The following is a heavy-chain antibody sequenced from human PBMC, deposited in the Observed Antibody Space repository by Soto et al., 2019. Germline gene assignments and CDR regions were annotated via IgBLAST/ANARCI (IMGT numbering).Heavy chain of an antibody. CDR3: VKTRTVRDSLIFDF. D-gene: IGHD3-10*02. Sequence: PGWSLRLSCAASGFDFNNYRMHWVRQAPGKGLVWVSRINEDGTSANYADSVAGRFTITRDNAKNTLFLQMNNLRVEDSAMYFCVKTRTVRDSLIFDFWGQRALVTVSS. CDR1: GFDFNNYR. J-gene: IGHJ4*02. CDR2: INEDGTSA. V-gene: IGHV3-74*01.